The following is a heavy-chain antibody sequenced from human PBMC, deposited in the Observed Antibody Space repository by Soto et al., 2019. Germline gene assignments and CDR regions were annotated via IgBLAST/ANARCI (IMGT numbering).Heavy chain of an antibody. CDR3: AKEIFAAAYAATSAFDL. J-gene: IGHJ4*02. CDR2: ISSGGDT. V-gene: IGHV3-21*05. Sequence: PGGSLRLSCAASGFTFSDYSMNWVRQAPGRGLEWVSYISSGGDTSYADSVKGRFTISRDNSDNSLYLHMNSLRAEDTGRYFCAKEIFAAAYAATSAFDLWGRGTLVTVSS. D-gene: IGHD2-8*01. CDR1: GFTFSDYS.